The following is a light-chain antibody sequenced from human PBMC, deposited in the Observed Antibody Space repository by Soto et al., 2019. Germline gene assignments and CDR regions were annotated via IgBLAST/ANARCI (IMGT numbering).Light chain of an antibody. CDR3: QQRSNWPPT. CDR1: QSVSSY. J-gene: IGKJ4*01. V-gene: IGKV3-11*01. CDR2: DAS. Sequence: ETVLTQSPATLSLSPGERDTIYCRASQSVSSYLAWYQHKPGQAPRLLIFDASSRASGIPARFSGSGSGTDFTLTISSLEPEDFAVYYCQQRSNWPPTFGGGTKVDIK.